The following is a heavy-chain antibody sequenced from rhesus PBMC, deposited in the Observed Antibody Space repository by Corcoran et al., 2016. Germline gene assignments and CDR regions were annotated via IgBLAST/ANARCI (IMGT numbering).Heavy chain of an antibody. CDR2: IYGSGRST. CDR1: GGSISSNY. Sequence: QVQLQESGPGLVKPSETLSLTCAVSGGSISSNYWSWIRQAPGKGLGWIGRIYGSGRSTDYNPSLKSRVTISTDTSKNQFSLKLGAVTAADTAVYYCARDLSYYGSGYYDYWGQGVLVTVSS. V-gene: IGHV4-160*01. D-gene: IGHD3-28*01. J-gene: IGHJ4*01. CDR3: ARDLSYYGSGYYDY.